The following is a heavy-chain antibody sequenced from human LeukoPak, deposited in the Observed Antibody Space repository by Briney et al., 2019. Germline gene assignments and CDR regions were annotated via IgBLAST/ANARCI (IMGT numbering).Heavy chain of an antibody. CDR2: INPNSGGT. Sequence: ASVKVSCKGSGYTFTCYYMHWVRQAHGQGLEWMGWINPNSGGTNNAQKFQGRVTMTSDTSISTAYMELSRLRSADPAVYYCARVRVGGNSDWYFDLGGRGTLV. J-gene: IGHJ2*01. CDR3: ARVRVGGNSDWYFDL. D-gene: IGHD4-23*01. V-gene: IGHV1-2*02. CDR1: GYTFTCYY.